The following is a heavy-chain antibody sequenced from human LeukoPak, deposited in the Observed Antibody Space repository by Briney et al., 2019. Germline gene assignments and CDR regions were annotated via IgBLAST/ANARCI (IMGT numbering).Heavy chain of an antibody. CDR2: IIPIFGTA. Sequence: ASVKVSCKASGGTFSSYAISWVRQAPGQGLEWMGGIIPIFGTANYAQKFQGRVTITADESTSTAYMELSSLRSEDTAVYYCARSWYYYDSSGYSLDYWGQGTLVTVSS. D-gene: IGHD3-22*01. CDR1: GGTFSSYA. V-gene: IGHV1-69*13. J-gene: IGHJ4*02. CDR3: ARSWYYYDSSGYSLDY.